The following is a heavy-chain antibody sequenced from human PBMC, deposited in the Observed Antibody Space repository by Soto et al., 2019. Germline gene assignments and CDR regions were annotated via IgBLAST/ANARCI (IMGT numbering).Heavy chain of an antibody. Sequence: SKTLSLTCTISGGSISGFYWGWIRQPPGKGLEWIGYISYSGSTNYNPSLKSRVTISVDTSKNQFSLILSSVTAADTAVYYCAKNYENWYSDLWGRGSLVTVSS. J-gene: IGHJ2*01. CDR2: ISYSGST. CDR3: AKNYENWYSDL. V-gene: IGHV4-59*01. D-gene: IGHD3-3*01. CDR1: GGSISGFY.